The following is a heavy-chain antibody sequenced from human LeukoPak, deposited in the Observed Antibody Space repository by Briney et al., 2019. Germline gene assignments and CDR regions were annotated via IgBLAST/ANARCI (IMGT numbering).Heavy chain of an antibody. J-gene: IGHJ4*02. V-gene: IGHV3-11*01. Sequence: GGSLRLSCAASGFTFSYYYMSWIRQAPGKGLEWVSYISSSGSTIYYADSVKGRFTISRDNAKNSLYLQMNSLRAEDTAVYYCARGATYYDFWSGPTDFDYWGQGTLVTVSS. CDR3: ARGATYYDFWSGPTDFDY. D-gene: IGHD3-3*01. CDR2: ISSSGSTI. CDR1: GFTFSYYY.